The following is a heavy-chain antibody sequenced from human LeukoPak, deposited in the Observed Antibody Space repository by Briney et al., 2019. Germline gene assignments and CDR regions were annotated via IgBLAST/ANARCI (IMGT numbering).Heavy chain of an antibody. J-gene: IGHJ4*02. Sequence: TGGSLRLSCAASGFTFSSYAMSWVRQAPGKGLEWVSAISGSGGSTYYADSVKGRFTISRDNSKNTLYLQMNSLRAEDTAVYYCAKDEGAEIDFDYWGQGTLVTVSS. CDR3: AKDEGAEIDFDY. CDR2: ISGSGGST. D-gene: IGHD4/OR15-4a*01. V-gene: IGHV3-23*01. CDR1: GFTFSSYA.